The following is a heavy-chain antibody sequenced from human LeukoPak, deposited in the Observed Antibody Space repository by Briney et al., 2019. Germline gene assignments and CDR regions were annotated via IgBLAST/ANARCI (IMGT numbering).Heavy chain of an antibody. J-gene: IGHJ6*03. D-gene: IGHD6-19*01. V-gene: IGHV4-39*07. CDR1: GGSISSSSYY. CDR3: ASVKRSSGWYLYAGGNDYYYMDV. CDR2: TYYSGST. Sequence: PSETLSLTCTVSGGSISSSSYYWGWIRQPPGKGLEWIRSTYYSGSTYYNPSLKSRVTISVDTSKNQFSLKLSSVTAADTAVYYCASVKRSSGWYLYAGGNDYYYMDVWGKGTTVTVSS.